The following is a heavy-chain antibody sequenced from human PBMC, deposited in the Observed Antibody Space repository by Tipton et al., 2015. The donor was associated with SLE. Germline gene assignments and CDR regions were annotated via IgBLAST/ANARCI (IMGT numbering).Heavy chain of an antibody. D-gene: IGHD3-3*01. Sequence: TLSLTCTVSGGSISSYYWSWIRQPPGKGLEWIGYIYYSGSTNYNPSLKSRVTISVDTSKNQFSLKLSSVTAADTAVYYCARRITIFGPFDYWGQGTLVTVSS. CDR3: ARRITIFGPFDY. V-gene: IGHV4-59*01. CDR1: GGSISSYY. J-gene: IGHJ4*02. CDR2: IYYSGST.